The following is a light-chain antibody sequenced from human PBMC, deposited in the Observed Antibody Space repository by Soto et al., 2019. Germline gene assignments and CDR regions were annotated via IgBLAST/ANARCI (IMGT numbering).Light chain of an antibody. CDR1: QSVSRW. CDR3: QQYNDNYT. V-gene: IGKV1-5*03. J-gene: IGKJ1*01. CDR2: KAS. Sequence: EIQMTQSPSTLSASVGDRVTITCRASQSVSRWFAWYQQKPGKAPKLLINKASTLESGVPSRFSSSGSGTEFSLAISSLQPDDSATYYCQQYNDNYTFGQGTKVEIK.